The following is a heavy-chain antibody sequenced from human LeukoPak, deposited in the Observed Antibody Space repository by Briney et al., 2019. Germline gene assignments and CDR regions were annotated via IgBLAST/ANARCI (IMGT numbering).Heavy chain of an antibody. Sequence: SETLSLTCAVYGGSFSGYYWSWIRQPPGKGLEWIGEINHSGSTNYNPSLKSRVTISVDTSKNQFSLKLSSVTAADTAVYYCARVRRGYSYGFPDYWGQGTLVTVSS. V-gene: IGHV4-34*01. D-gene: IGHD5-18*01. J-gene: IGHJ4*02. CDR2: INHSGST. CDR3: ARVRRGYSYGFPDY. CDR1: GGSFSGYY.